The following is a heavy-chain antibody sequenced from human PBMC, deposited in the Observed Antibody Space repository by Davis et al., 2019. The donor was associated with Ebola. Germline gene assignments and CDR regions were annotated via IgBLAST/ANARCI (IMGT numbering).Heavy chain of an antibody. J-gene: IGHJ5*02. D-gene: IGHD1-26*01. V-gene: IGHV3-23*01. CDR1: GFMFSNYA. CDR3: TIELVGTTQSFGVDP. CDR2: ISGNGRAT. Sequence: GGSLRLSCAASGFMFSNYAMSWVRQAPGKGLEWVSGISGNGRATYYADSVKGRFTISRDKSNNTLDLQMNILTPEDTAVYYCTIELVGTTQSFGVDPWGQGTLVTVSS.